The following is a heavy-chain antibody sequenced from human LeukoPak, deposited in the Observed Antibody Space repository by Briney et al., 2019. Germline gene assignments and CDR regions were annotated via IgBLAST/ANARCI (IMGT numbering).Heavy chain of an antibody. CDR2: ISTYNGNT. CDR3: ASRPGYIAVAGNPNYFDY. J-gene: IGHJ4*02. V-gene: IGHV1-18*01. Sequence: GASVKVSCKGSGYTFSSYGISWVRQAPGQGLEWMGWISTYNGNTNYAQKLQGRVTLTAGESTSTAYMELSSLRSEDTAVYYCASRPGYIAVAGNPNYFDYWGQGTLVTVSS. D-gene: IGHD6-19*01. CDR1: GYTFSSYG.